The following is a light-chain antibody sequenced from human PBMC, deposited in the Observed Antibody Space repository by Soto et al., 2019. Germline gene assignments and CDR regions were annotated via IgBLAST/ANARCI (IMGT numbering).Light chain of an antibody. CDR3: QQRRTWPLT. CDR1: QSFNSY. CDR2: DAS. J-gene: IGKJ4*01. Sequence: EIVLTQSPATLSLSPGERATLSCRASQSFNSYLAWYQQKPGQAPRLLIYDASNRATGIPARFSGSGSGTDFTLTISSLEPEDFAVYYCQQRRTWPLTFGGGTKVEIK. V-gene: IGKV3-11*01.